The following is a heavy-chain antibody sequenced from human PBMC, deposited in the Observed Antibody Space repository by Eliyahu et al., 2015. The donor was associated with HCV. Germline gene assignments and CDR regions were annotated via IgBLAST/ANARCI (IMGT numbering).Heavy chain of an antibody. D-gene: IGHD6-13*01. CDR2: VTNGATKT. V-gene: IGHV3-23*01. Sequence: EVQLLESGGDLVQPGGSLRLSCAASGFTFSSYAMTWVRQAPGKGLEWVSTVTNGATKTYYADSVKGRFTISRDNSRNTVVLQMNSLRGEDTAVYFCAKDVGGTSWYYFDSWGLGTLVTVSS. CDR1: GFTFSSYA. CDR3: AKDVGGTSWYYFDS. J-gene: IGHJ4*02.